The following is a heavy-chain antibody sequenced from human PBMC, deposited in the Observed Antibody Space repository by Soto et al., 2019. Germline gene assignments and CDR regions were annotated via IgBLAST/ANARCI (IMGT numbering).Heavy chain of an antibody. CDR1: GYSFTSYW. CDR3: ERPFNTGYKGYAFDI. D-gene: IGHD1-20*01. Sequence: GESLKISCKGSGYSFTSYWIGWVRQMPGKGLEWMGIIYPGDSDTRYSTSFKGQVTISADKSISPTYLQWSSRQASDTAMYCCERPFNTGYKGYAFDIWGQGTMVTVSS. J-gene: IGHJ3*02. CDR2: IYPGDSDT. V-gene: IGHV5-51*01.